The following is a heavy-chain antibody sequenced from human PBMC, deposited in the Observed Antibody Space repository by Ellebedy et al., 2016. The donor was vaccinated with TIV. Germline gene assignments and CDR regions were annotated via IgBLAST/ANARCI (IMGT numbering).Heavy chain of an antibody. V-gene: IGHV3-7*01. CDR3: ARDGLSPLWTIDY. J-gene: IGHJ4*02. CDR2: IKEDGGEK. CDR1: GFTFSRYW. Sequence: PGGSLRLSCGASGFTFSRYWMTWVRQAPGKGLEWVANIKEDGGEKYYVDSVKGRFTISRDNAKNLVYLQMNSLRVEDTAVYYCARDGLSPLWTIDYWGLGTLVTVSS. D-gene: IGHD2/OR15-2a*01.